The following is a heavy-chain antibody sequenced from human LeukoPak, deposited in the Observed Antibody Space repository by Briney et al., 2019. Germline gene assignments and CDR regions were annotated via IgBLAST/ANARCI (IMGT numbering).Heavy chain of an antibody. Sequence: ASAKVSCKASGYTFTSYGISWVRQAPGQGLEWMGWISAYNGNTNYAQKLQGRVTMTTDTSTSTAYMELRSLRSDDTAVYYCARERRVVLIPYYYYYGMDVWGQGTTVTVSS. CDR2: ISAYNGNT. CDR3: ARERRVVLIPYYYYYGMDV. CDR1: GYTFTSYG. V-gene: IGHV1-18*01. D-gene: IGHD2-8*01. J-gene: IGHJ6*02.